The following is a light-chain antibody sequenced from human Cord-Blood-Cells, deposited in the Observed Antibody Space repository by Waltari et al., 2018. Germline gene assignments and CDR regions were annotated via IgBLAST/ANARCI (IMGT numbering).Light chain of an antibody. CDR1: ALPKQY. CDR3: QSADSSGTYPV. J-gene: IGLJ3*02. V-gene: IGLV3-25*03. Sequence: SYELTQPPSVSVSPGQTARITCSGDALPKQYAYWYQQKPDQAPVLVIYKDSERPSGIPERFSGSSSGTKVTLTISGVQAEDEADYYCQSADSSGTYPVFGGGTKLTVL. CDR2: KDS.